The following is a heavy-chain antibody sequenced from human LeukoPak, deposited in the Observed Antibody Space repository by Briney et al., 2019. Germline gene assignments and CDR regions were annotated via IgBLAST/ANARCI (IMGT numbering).Heavy chain of an antibody. CDR3: TRDGRVAARTIPQGGIAVAPDY. CDR2: IRSKAYGGTT. D-gene: IGHD6-19*01. CDR1: GFTFSSYW. V-gene: IGHV3-49*04. Sequence: GGSLRLSCAASGFTFSSYWMSWVRQAPGKGLEWVGFIRSKAYGGTTEYAASVKGRFTISRDDSKSIAYLQMNSLKTEDTAVYYCTRDGRVAARTIPQGGIAVAPDYWGQGTLVTVSS. J-gene: IGHJ4*02.